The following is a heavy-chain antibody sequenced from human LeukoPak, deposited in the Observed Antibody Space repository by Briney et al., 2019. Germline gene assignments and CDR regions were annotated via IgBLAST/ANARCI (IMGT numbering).Heavy chain of an antibody. V-gene: IGHV1-46*01. J-gene: IGHJ4*02. Sequence: ASVKVSCKASGYTFTSNYIHWVRQAPGQGLEWMGMIYPRDGSTSYAQKFQGRVTVTRDTSTSTVHMELSSLRSEDTAVYYCARVFGGSYYSFDYWGQGTLVTVSS. CDR3: ARVFGGSYYSFDY. CDR2: IYPRDGST. CDR1: GYTFTSNY. D-gene: IGHD1-26*01.